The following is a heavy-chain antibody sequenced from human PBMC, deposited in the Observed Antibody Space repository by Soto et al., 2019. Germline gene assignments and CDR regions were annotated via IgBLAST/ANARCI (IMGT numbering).Heavy chain of an antibody. Sequence: GGSLRLSCAASGFTFGDYAMYWVRQAPGKGLEWVSGIGWNSGSIGYADSVKGRFTISRDNAKYSLYLQMHSLRAEDTDLYYCAKDGASLLQYYYGMDVWGQGTTVTVSS. CDR2: IGWNSGSI. CDR1: GFTFGDYA. J-gene: IGHJ6*02. D-gene: IGHD3-16*01. CDR3: AKDGASLLQYYYGMDV. V-gene: IGHV3-9*01.